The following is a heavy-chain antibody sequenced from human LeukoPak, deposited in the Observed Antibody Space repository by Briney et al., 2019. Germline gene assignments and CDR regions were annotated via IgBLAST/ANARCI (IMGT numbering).Heavy chain of an antibody. D-gene: IGHD1-1*01. Sequence: SETLSLTCTVSGGSISSGRYYWSWIRQPAGNGLEWIGRIYTSGSTNYNPSLKSRVTISVDTSKNQFSLKLSSVTAADTAVYYCARSSSSRAVVQYGTTYGMDVWGQGTTVTVSS. CDR3: ARSSSSRAVVQYGTTYGMDV. J-gene: IGHJ6*02. CDR2: IYTSGST. V-gene: IGHV4-61*02. CDR1: GGSISSGRYY.